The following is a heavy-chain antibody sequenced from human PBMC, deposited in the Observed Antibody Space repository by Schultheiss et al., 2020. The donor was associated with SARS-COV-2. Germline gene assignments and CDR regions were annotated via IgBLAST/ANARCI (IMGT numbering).Heavy chain of an antibody. CDR2: ISYDGSNK. CDR1: GFTFSSYG. Sequence: GGSLKISCAASGFTFSSYGMHWVRQAPGKGLEWVAVISYDGSNKYYADSVKGRFTISRDNSKNTLYLQMNSLRAEDTAVYYCARGVYGDYFDYWGQGTLVTVSS. D-gene: IGHD4-17*01. CDR3: ARGVYGDYFDY. V-gene: IGHV3-30*03. J-gene: IGHJ4*02.